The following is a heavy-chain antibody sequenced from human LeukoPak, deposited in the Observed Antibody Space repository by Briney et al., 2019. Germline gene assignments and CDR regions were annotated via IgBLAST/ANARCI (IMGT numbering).Heavy chain of an antibody. CDR2: IYSGGST. V-gene: IGHV3-66*01. J-gene: IGHJ3*02. CDR3: ARELHYYDSSGYSLGAFDI. CDR1: GFTVSSNY. D-gene: IGHD3-22*01. Sequence: GGSLRLSCAASGFTVSSNYMSWVRQAPGKGLEWVSVIYSGGSTYYADSVKGRFTISRDNSKNTLYLQMNSLRAEDTAVYYCARELHYYDSSGYSLGAFDIWGQGTMVTVSS.